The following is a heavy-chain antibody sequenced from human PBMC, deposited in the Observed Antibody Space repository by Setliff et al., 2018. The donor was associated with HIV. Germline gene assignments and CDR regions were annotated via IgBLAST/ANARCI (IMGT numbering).Heavy chain of an antibody. Sequence: GGSLRLSCAASGFAFGDYAMHWVRQAPGKGLEWVSGISWTSDNLGHADSVRGRFTISRDNSKNTLSLQMNSLGAEDTAVYYCANRLRGYNKWYYFDYWGQGTLVTVSS. D-gene: IGHD1-1*01. J-gene: IGHJ4*02. CDR2: ISWTSDNL. CDR1: GFAFGDYA. V-gene: IGHV3-9*01. CDR3: ANRLRGYNKWYYFDY.